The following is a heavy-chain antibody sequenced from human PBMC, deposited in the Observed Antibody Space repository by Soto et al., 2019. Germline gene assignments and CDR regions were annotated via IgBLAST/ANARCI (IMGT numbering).Heavy chain of an antibody. D-gene: IGHD2-2*01. CDR1: GDSLKNHY. V-gene: IGHV4-59*11. J-gene: IGHJ6*02. Sequence: SETLSLTCSVSGDSLKNHYWAWIRHSPGKGLEWIGNIYDSGSTNYSPALKSRVSMSVDTSKNLFSLKLSSVTAADTAVYYCATSDIVVVPAAHNNYYYYGMDVWGQGTTVTVSS. CDR2: IYDSGST. CDR3: ATSDIVVVPAAHNNYYYYGMDV.